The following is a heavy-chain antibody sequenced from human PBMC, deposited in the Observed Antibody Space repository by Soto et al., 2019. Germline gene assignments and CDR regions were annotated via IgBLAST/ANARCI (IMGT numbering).Heavy chain of an antibody. Sequence: EVQLLESGGGLVQPGGSLRLSCAASGFTFSSYAMSWVRQAPGKGLEWVSAISGSGGSTYYAASVKGRFTISRDNAKNTLYLQMNSLRAEDTAVYYCATRGSYHGGAFDYWGQGTLVTVSS. CDR3: ATRGSYHGGAFDY. D-gene: IGHD1-26*01. V-gene: IGHV3-23*01. J-gene: IGHJ4*02. CDR2: ISGSGGST. CDR1: GFTFSSYA.